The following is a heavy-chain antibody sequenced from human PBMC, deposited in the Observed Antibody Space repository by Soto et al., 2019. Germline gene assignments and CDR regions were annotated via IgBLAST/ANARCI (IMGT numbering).Heavy chain of an antibody. CDR2: ISGSGGST. J-gene: IGHJ4*02. V-gene: IGHV3-23*01. CDR3: AYSSTPFDY. Sequence: TASGFTFSSYAMSWVRQAPGKGLEWVSAISGSGGSTYYADSVKGRFIISRDNSKNTLYLQMNSLRAEDTAVYYCAYSSTPFDYWGQGTLVTVSS. D-gene: IGHD6-13*01. CDR1: GFTFSSYA.